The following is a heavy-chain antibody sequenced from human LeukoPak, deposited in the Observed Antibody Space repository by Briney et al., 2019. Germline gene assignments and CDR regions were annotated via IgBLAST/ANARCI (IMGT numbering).Heavy chain of an antibody. D-gene: IGHD2-15*01. CDR1: GFTFSSYA. CDR3: ETKGAVVADGAFDI. V-gene: IGHV3-30*04. Sequence: GGSLRLSCAASGFTFSSYAMHWVRQAPGKGLEWVAVISYDGSNKYYADSVKDRFTISRDNSKNTLYLQMNSLRAEDTAVYYCETKGAVVADGAFDIWGQGTMVTVSS. J-gene: IGHJ3*02. CDR2: ISYDGSNK.